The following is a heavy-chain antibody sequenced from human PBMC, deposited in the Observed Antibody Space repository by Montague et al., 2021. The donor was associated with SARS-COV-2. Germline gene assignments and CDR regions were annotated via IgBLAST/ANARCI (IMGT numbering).Heavy chain of an antibody. V-gene: IGHV4-59*12. J-gene: IGHJ5*01. CDR3: GRLGYSTSTVDS. D-gene: IGHD6-6*01. CDR2: IEYSGST. Sequence: SETLSLTCTVSGDSLSSYFWSWIRHPPGRGLEWNGYIEYSGSTNNYPPPTSRLTISLDMSSNQFSLELRSVTAADTAVYYCGRLGYSTSTVDSWGHGTLVTVSS. CDR1: GDSLSSYF.